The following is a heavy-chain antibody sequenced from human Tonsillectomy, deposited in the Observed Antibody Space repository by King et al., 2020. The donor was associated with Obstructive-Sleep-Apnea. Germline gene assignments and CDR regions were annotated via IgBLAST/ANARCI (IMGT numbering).Heavy chain of an antibody. CDR1: GYTFTSYD. Sequence: QLVQSGAEVKKPGASVKVSCKASGYTFTSYDINWVRQATGQGLEWMGWMNPNSGNTGNAQKFQGRVTMTRNTSISTAYMELSSLRSEDTAVYYCARSRITVAGERRGWFDPWGQGTLVTVSS. CDR3: ARSRITVAGERRGWFDP. D-gene: IGHD6-19*01. J-gene: IGHJ5*02. CDR2: MNPNSGNT. V-gene: IGHV1-8*01.